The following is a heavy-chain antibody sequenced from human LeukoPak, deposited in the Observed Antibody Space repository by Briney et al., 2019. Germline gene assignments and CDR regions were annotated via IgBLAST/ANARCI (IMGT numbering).Heavy chain of an antibody. CDR1: GGTFSSYA. V-gene: IGHV1-69*05. CDR3: ARDRLAVTYYYDSSGYSLGY. Sequence: ASVKVSCKASGGTFSSYAISWVRQAPGQGLEWMGGIIPIFGTANYAQKFQGRVTMTTDTSTSTAYMELRSLRSDDTAVYYCARDRLAVTYYYDSSGYSLGYWGQGTLVTVSS. D-gene: IGHD3-22*01. CDR2: IIPIFGTA. J-gene: IGHJ4*02.